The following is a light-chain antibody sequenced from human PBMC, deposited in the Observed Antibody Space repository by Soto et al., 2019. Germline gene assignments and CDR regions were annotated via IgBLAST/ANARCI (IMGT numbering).Light chain of an antibody. V-gene: IGKV1-5*01. CDR3: QQYYSFPRT. Sequence: GARVTITCRASQSIGTWLAWYQQKPGKAPKLLIYDVSTLESGVSSRFSGSGSGTDFTLTISCLQSEDFATYYCQQYYSFPRTFGQGTKVDI. CDR2: DVS. J-gene: IGKJ1*01. CDR1: QSIGTW.